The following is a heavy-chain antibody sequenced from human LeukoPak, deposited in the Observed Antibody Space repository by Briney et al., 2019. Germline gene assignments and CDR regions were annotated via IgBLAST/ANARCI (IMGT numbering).Heavy chain of an antibody. CDR3: ASRVPAAIRNGWFDP. CDR2: MNPNSGNT. Sequence: ASVKVSCKASGYTFTSYDINWVRQATGQGLEWMGWMNPNSGNTGYAQKFQGRVTMTRNTSISTAYMELSSLRSEDTAVYYCASRVPAAIRNGWFDPWGQGTLVTVSS. D-gene: IGHD2-2*02. V-gene: IGHV1-8*01. CDR1: GYTFTSYD. J-gene: IGHJ5*02.